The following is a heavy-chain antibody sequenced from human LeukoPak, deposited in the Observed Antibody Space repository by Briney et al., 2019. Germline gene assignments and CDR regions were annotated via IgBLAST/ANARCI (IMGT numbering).Heavy chain of an antibody. CDR2: VSYSGNT. Sequence: SETLSLTCTVSGGSISRSSYYWGWIRQTPGMGLEWIGSVSYSGNTDYNPSLKSRVTISVDTSKNLFSLRLTSVTAADTAVYYCARDYRVSLSDTSPDDAFDVWGQGTVVTVSS. J-gene: IGHJ3*01. V-gene: IGHV4-39*07. CDR3: ARDYRVSLSDTSPDDAFDV. D-gene: IGHD3-16*02. CDR1: GGSISRSSYY.